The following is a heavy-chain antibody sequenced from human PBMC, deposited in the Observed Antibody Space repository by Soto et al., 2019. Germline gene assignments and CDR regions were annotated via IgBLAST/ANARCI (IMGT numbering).Heavy chain of an antibody. Sequence: QVQLVQSGAEVKKPGASVKVSCKASGYTFTSYGISWVRQAPGQGLEWMGWISAYNGNTNYAQKLQGRVTMTTDTSTSTAYMEMRSLRSDDTSVYYCARDYDYVWGSYRSLFDYWGQGTLVTVSS. V-gene: IGHV1-18*01. CDR3: ARDYDYVWGSYRSLFDY. CDR1: GYTFTSYG. D-gene: IGHD3-16*02. J-gene: IGHJ4*02. CDR2: ISAYNGNT.